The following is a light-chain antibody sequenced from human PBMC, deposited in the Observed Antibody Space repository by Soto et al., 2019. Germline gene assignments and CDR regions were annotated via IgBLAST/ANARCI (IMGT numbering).Light chain of an antibody. Sequence: EIVITQSSATPCVSPGERATLCCRASQSVSSNLAWYQQKPGQAPRLLIYGASTRATGIPARFSGSGSGTEFTLTISSLQSEDFAVYYCQQYNNWPLTFGQGTRREIK. V-gene: IGKV3-15*01. CDR3: QQYNNWPLT. CDR2: GAS. CDR1: QSVSSN. J-gene: IGKJ5*01.